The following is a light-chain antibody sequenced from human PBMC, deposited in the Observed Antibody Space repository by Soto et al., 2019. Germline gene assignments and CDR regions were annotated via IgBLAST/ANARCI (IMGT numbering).Light chain of an antibody. V-gene: IGKV3-20*01. CDR3: QQYESSPLT. CDR1: QSVSSTY. J-gene: IGKJ4*01. CDR2: RAS. Sequence: EIVLTQSPDTLSLSPGERATLSCRPSQSVSSTYLAWYQQKPGQAPRLLTYRASTRATGIPDRFSGSGSGTDFTLTISRLEQEDFAVYYCQQYESSPLTFGGETKVEIK.